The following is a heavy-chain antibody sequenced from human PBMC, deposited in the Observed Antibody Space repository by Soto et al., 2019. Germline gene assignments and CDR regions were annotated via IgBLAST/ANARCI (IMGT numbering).Heavy chain of an antibody. D-gene: IGHD3-22*01. CDR3: ASEYSMKVVAPGY. Sequence: GGSLRLYCAASGFTFSRFGMSWVGQTAGKGVEKVVVISYVGSDKYFADAEKGRLTISRDNSKNNRYLKMNSLGAGDRSVYHCASEYSMKVVAPGYWGQGTLVTVSS. CDR2: ISYVGSDK. V-gene: IGHV3-30*03. CDR1: GFTFSRFG. J-gene: IGHJ4*02.